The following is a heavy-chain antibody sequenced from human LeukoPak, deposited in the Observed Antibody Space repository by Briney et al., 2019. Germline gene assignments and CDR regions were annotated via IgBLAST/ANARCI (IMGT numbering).Heavy chain of an antibody. J-gene: IGHJ4*02. CDR2: ISSSSSYI. V-gene: IGHV3-21*04. CDR1: GFTFSSYS. CDR3: AKVVSSSGFAVDY. Sequence: GGSLRLSCAASGFTFSSYSMNWVRQAPGKGLEWVSSISSSSSYIYYADSVKGRFTISRDNAKNSLYLQMNSLRAEDTAVYYCAKVVSSSGFAVDYWGQGTLVTVSS. D-gene: IGHD3-22*01.